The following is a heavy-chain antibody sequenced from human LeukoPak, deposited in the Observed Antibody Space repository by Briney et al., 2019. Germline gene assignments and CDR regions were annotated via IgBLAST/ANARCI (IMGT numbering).Heavy chain of an antibody. V-gene: IGHV4-39*01. Sequence: PSETLSLTCTVSGGSISSSSYYWGWIRQPPGKGLEWIGSIYYSGSTYYNPSLKSRVTISVDTSKNQFSLKLSSVTAADTAVYYCARWALTADTYYYDSSGYYFSDVWGQGTTVTVSS. J-gene: IGHJ6*02. CDR1: GGSISSSSYY. CDR3: ARWALTADTYYYDSSGYYFSDV. CDR2: IYYSGST. D-gene: IGHD3-22*01.